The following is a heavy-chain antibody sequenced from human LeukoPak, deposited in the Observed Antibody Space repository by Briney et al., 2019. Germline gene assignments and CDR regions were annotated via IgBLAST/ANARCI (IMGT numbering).Heavy chain of an antibody. Sequence: GGSLRLSCAASGFTFSSYAMHWVRQAPGKGLEWVAVISYDGSNKYYADSVKGRFTISRDNSKNTLYLQMNSLRAEDTAMYYCARARTVVPAAPSYYYYYMDVWGKGTTVTVSS. CDR2: ISYDGSNK. J-gene: IGHJ6*03. V-gene: IGHV3-30*01. CDR1: GFTFSSYA. CDR3: ARARTVVPAAPSYYYYYMDV. D-gene: IGHD2-2*01.